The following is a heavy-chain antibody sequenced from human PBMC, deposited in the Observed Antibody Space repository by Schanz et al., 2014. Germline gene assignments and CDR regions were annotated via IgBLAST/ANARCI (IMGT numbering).Heavy chain of an antibody. CDR1: GDSVNSNY. CDR3: ARNKYTSGWYYFDY. J-gene: IGHJ4*02. V-gene: IGHV4-59*08. D-gene: IGHD6-19*01. Sequence: QVQLQESGPGLVKPSETLSLTCTVSGDSVNSNYWNWIRQSPGRGLEWIGHFYNPGSTNYNPSLKRRPTISIDPSTNQVSLKLPSLTAADTAVYFCARNKYTSGWYYFDYWGQGVLVTVSS. CDR2: FYNPGST.